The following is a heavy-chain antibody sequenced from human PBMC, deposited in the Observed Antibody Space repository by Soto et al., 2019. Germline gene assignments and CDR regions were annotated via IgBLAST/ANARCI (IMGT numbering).Heavy chain of an antibody. Sequence: GESLKISCVGSEFSFSRYTVGWVRQVPGKGLEWMGVIHPGDSDTIYSPSFQGQVTISADKSISTAYLQWSSLKASDTAMYYCTLSYGDSYYYYYGMDVWGQGTTVTVSS. D-gene: IGHD4-17*01. CDR3: TLSYGDSYYYYYGMDV. J-gene: IGHJ6*02. V-gene: IGHV5-51*01. CDR2: IHPGDSDT. CDR1: EFSFSRYT.